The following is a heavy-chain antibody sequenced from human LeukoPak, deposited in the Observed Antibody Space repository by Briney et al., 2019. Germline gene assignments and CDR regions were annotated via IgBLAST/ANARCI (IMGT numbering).Heavy chain of an antibody. Sequence: SQTLSLTCTVSGGSISSGDYYWSWIPQPPGKGLEWIGYIYYSGSTYYNPSLKGRVTKSVDTSKNQFSLKLSSVTAADTAVYYCARGRITMVRGVIFASSSDAFDSWGQGTMVTVSS. D-gene: IGHD3-10*01. J-gene: IGHJ3*02. CDR3: ARGRITMVRGVIFASSSDAFDS. V-gene: IGHV4-30-4*08. CDR1: GGSISSGDYY. CDR2: IYYSGST.